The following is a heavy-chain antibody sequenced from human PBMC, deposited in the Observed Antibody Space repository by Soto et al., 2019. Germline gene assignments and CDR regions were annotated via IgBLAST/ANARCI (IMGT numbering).Heavy chain of an antibody. CDR3: ARGYDFWSGADDYYYYYMDV. D-gene: IGHD3-3*01. CDR1: GYTFTSYD. CDR2: MNPNSGNI. Sequence: ASVKVSCKASGYTFTSYDINWVRRATGQGLEWMGWMNPNSGNIGYAQKFQGRVTMTRNTSISTAYMELSSLRSEDTAVYYCARGYDFWSGADDYYYYYMDVWGKGTTVTVSS. J-gene: IGHJ6*03. V-gene: IGHV1-8*01.